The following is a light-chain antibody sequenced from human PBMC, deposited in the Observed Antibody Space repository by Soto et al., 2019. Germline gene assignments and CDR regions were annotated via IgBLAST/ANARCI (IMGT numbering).Light chain of an antibody. CDR3: QQSYSTTWT. Sequence: DIQMTQSPSTLSASVGDRVTITCRASQSISIYLAWYQQKPGKAPKLLIYKASTLKSGVPSRFSGSGSETDFTLTISSLQPEDFATYSCQQSYSTTWTFGQGTKVDIK. CDR2: KAS. J-gene: IGKJ1*01. V-gene: IGKV1-5*03. CDR1: QSISIY.